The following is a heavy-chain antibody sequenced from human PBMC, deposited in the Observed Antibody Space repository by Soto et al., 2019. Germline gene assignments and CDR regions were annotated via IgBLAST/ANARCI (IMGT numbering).Heavy chain of an antibody. CDR3: ARMTYHITYYYDSSGTSGAFDI. D-gene: IGHD3-22*01. V-gene: IGHV1-3*01. CDR2: INADNGNT. CDR1: GYTFTSYA. J-gene: IGHJ3*02. Sequence: ASVKVSCKASGYTFTSYAMHWVRQAPGQRLEWMGWINADNGNTNYAQKLQGRVTITTDTSTSTAYMELRSLRSDDTAVYYCARMTYHITYYYDSSGTSGAFDIWGQGTMVTVSS.